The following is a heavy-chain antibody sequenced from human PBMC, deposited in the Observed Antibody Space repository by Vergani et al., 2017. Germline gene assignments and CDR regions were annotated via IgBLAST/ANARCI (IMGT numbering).Heavy chain of an antibody. CDR3: ARDQGNRYFDWLNAFDI. J-gene: IGHJ3*02. V-gene: IGHV3-48*01. Sequence: EVQLVESGGGLVPPGRSLRLSCAASGFSFGDYAMTWVRQAPGKGLEWVSYISSSRTSIYYADSVKGRFTISRDNAQNSVYLEMNSLRAEDTAVYYCARDQGNRYFDWLNAFDIWGQGTMVTVSS. CDR2: ISSSRTSI. D-gene: IGHD3-9*01. CDR1: GFSFGDYA.